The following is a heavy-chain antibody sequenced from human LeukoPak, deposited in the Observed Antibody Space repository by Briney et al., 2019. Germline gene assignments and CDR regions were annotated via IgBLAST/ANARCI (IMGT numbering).Heavy chain of an antibody. CDR2: IIPIFGTA. CDR1: GGTFSNYA. V-gene: IGHV1-69*05. CDR3: ATCYYDYVWGSYPQVAFDI. Sequence: SVKVSCKASGGTFSNYAISWVRQAPGQGLEWMGGIIPIFGTANYAQKFQGRVTITTDESTSTAYMELSSLRSEDTAVYYCATCYYDYVWGSYPQVAFDIWGQGTMVTVSS. J-gene: IGHJ3*02. D-gene: IGHD3-16*02.